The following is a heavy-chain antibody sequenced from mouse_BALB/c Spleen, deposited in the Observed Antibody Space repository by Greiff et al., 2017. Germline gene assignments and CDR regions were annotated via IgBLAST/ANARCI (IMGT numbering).Heavy chain of an antibody. V-gene: IGHV5-6-4*01. J-gene: IGHJ1*01. D-gene: IGHD2-3*01. CDR1: GFTFSSYT. Sequence: EVQVVESGGGLVKPGGSLKLSCAASGFTFSSYTMSWVRQTPEKRLEWVATISSGGSYTYYPDSLKGRFTISRDNAKNTLYLQMSSLKSEDTAMYYCTRDRDGYGYFDVWGAGTTVTVSS. CDR3: TRDRDGYGYFDV. CDR2: ISSGGSYT.